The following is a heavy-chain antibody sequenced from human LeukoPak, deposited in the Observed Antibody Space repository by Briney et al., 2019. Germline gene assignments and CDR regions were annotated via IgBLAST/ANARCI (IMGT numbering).Heavy chain of an antibody. V-gene: IGHV4-34*01. D-gene: IGHD6-13*01. Sequence: SETLSLTCAVYGGSFSGYYWSWIRQPPGKGLEWSGEINHSGSTNYNPSLKSRVTISVDTSKNQFSLKLSSVTAADTAVYYCARVGRWGYSSSWYWFDPWGQGTLVTVSS. J-gene: IGHJ5*02. CDR1: GGSFSGYY. CDR3: ARVGRWGYSSSWYWFDP. CDR2: INHSGST.